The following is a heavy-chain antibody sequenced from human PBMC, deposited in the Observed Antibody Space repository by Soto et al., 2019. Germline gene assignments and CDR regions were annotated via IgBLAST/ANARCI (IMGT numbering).Heavy chain of an antibody. J-gene: IGHJ6*01. CDR1: VGAFRSSSYY. CDR2: IYYSGST. D-gene: IGHD3-3*01. V-gene: IGHV4-39*01. CDR3: ARQRRYYDFWSGYANWGYYGMDV. Sequence: LSLTGTVAVGAFRSSSYYWGWIRQPPGKGLEWIGSIYYSGSTYYNPSLKSRVTISVDTSKNQFSLKLSSVAAADTAVYYCARQRRYYDFWSGYANWGYYGMDVWGQGTTVT.